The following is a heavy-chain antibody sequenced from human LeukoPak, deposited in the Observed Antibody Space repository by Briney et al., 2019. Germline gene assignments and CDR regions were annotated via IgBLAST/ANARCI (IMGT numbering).Heavy chain of an antibody. CDR1: GYTFTSYD. D-gene: IGHD6-19*01. V-gene: IGHV1-8*01. CDR2: MNPNSGNT. J-gene: IGHJ5*02. Sequence: GASVKVSCKASGYTFTSYDINWVRQATGQGLEWMGWMNPNSGNTGYAQKFQGRVTMTRNTSISTAYMELSSLRSEDTAVYYCARAGYSSGWYAAWGQGTLVTVSS. CDR3: ARAGYSSGWYAA.